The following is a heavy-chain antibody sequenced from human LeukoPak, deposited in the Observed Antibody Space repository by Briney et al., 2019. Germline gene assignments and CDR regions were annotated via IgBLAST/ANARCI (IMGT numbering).Heavy chain of an antibody. CDR1: GYSLTELS. D-gene: IGHD3-22*01. V-gene: IGHV1-24*01. CDR2: FDPADDKT. J-gene: IGHJ4*02. Sequence: ASVKVSCKVSGYSLTELSMHWVRQAPGKGLEWMGGFDPADDKTIFAQKFQGRVTLTEDTSTDTAYMELSSLRSEDTAVYCATYDSSGYLDYWGQGTLVTVSS. CDR3: TYDSSGYLDY.